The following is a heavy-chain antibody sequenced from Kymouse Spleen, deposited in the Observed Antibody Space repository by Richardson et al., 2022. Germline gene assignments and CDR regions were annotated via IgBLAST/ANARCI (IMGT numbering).Heavy chain of an antibody. D-gene: IGHD6-19*01. J-gene: IGHJ4*02. CDR3: ASLIAVAGLL*L. Sequence: EVQLVESGGGLVQPGGSLRLSCAASGFTFSDHYMDWVRQAPGKGLEWVGRTRNKANSYTTEYAASVKGRFTISRDDSKNSLYLQMNSLKTEDTAVYYCASLIAVAGLL*LLGPGNPGHRLL. CDR1: GFTFSDHY. CDR2: TRNKANSYTT. V-gene: IGHV3-72*01.